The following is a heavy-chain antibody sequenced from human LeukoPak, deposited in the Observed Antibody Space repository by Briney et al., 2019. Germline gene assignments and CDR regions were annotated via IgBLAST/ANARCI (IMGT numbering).Heavy chain of an antibody. Sequence: GASVTVSCTASGYTFTGYYMHWVRQAPGHGLEWMGRMNTNSGGTNYAQKFQGRVTMTRDTSLTTAYMELSRLRSDDTAVYYCARDSGITGTTGAIDYWGQGTLVTVSS. CDR2: MNTNSGGT. D-gene: IGHD1-20*01. CDR1: GYTFTGYY. CDR3: ARDSGITGTTGAIDY. J-gene: IGHJ4*02. V-gene: IGHV1-2*06.